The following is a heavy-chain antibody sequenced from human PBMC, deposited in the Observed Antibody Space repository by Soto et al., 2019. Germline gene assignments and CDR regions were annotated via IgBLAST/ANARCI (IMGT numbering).Heavy chain of an antibody. CDR3: AHRVLRTVFGLVTTTAIYFDF. Sequence: QITLNESGPTQVKPRQTLTLTCTFSGFSLTTSGVGVGWIRQSPGKAPEWLALIYWDDDKRYIPSLKSRLTITKDTSKNQVVLTMADLDPADTATYYCAHRVLRTVFGLVTTTAIYFDFWGQGTPVAASS. CDR1: GFSLTTSGVG. D-gene: IGHD3-3*01. CDR2: IYWDDDK. V-gene: IGHV2-5*02. J-gene: IGHJ4*02.